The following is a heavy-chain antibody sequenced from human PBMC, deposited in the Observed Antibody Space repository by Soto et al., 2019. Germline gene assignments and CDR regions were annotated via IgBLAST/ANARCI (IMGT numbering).Heavy chain of an antibody. J-gene: IGHJ4*02. CDR3: ARDPGAASFDF. CDR1: GYTFTNYG. D-gene: IGHD2-15*01. Sequence: GASVKVSCKASGYTFTNYGISWVRQAPGEGLEWVGWINTSNDNKLYAQKLQGRLTLTTDTSTSTAYMDLPTLRSDDTAVYFCARDPGAASFDFWAQGTLVTVSS. CDR2: INTSNDNK. V-gene: IGHV1-18*01.